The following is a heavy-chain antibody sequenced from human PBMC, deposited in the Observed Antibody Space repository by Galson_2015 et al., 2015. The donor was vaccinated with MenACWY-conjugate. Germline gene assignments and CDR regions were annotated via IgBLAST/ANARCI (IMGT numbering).Heavy chain of an antibody. J-gene: IGHJ6*02. CDR2: ISGSGGST. D-gene: IGHD1-1*01. V-gene: IGHV3-23*01. CDR3: AKDLETTPFYYSGMDV. CDR1: RFTFNSYA. Sequence: SLRLSCAASRFTFNSYAMSWVRQAPGKGLEWVSGISGSGGSTYYADSVKGRCTISRDNSKNTLYLEMNSLRAEDTAVYYCAKDLETTPFYYSGMDVWGLGTTVTVSS.